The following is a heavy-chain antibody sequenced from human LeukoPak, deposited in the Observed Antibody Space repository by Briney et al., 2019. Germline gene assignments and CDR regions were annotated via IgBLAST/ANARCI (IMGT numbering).Heavy chain of an antibody. CDR1: GGTFSSYT. D-gene: IGHD2/OR15-2a*01. CDR3: ASEYGHTDY. CDR2: IIPILGIA. Sequence: SVKASCRASGGTFSSYTISWVRQAPGQGLEWMGRIIPILGIANYAQKFQGRVTITADKSTSTAYMELSSLRSEDTAVYYCASEYGHTDYWGQGTLVTVSS. V-gene: IGHV1-69*02. J-gene: IGHJ4*02.